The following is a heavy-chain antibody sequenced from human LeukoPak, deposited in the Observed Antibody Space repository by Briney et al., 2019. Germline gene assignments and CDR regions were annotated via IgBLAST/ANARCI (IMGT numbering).Heavy chain of an antibody. J-gene: IGHJ4*02. Sequence: ASVKVSCKASGYTFTSYDINWVRQATGQGLEWMGWMNPNSGNTGCAQKFQGRVTMTRNTSISTAYMGLSSLRSEDTAVYYCARWNSGSQRDFDYWGQGTLVTVSS. CDR1: GYTFTSYD. D-gene: IGHD1-26*01. CDR3: ARWNSGSQRDFDY. CDR2: MNPNSGNT. V-gene: IGHV1-8*01.